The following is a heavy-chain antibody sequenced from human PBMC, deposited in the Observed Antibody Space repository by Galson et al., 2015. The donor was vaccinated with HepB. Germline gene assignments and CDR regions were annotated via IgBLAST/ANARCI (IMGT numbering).Heavy chain of an antibody. V-gene: IGHV1-3*01. CDR3: ARDNLLVGGYCSGGSCYGP. D-gene: IGHD2-15*01. J-gene: IGHJ5*02. CDR2: INAGNGNT. Sequence: SVKVSCKASGFTFTSYVMHWVRQAPGQRLEWMGWINAGNGNTKYSQRFQGRVTISRGTSASTAYMELSSLRSEDTAVYYCARDNLLVGGYCSGGSCYGPWGQGTLVTVPS. CDR1: GFTFTSYV.